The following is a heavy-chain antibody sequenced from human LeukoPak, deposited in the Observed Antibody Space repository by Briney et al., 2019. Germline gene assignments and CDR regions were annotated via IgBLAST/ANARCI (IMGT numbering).Heavy chain of an antibody. J-gene: IGHJ6*02. CDR3: TTDEDWNYARKDV. CDR1: GFTFNYAW. V-gene: IGHV3-15*04. D-gene: IGHD1-7*01. Sequence: GGSLRLSCAASGFTFNYAWMSWVRQVPGKGLEWVGQTVSEIDGGTTDYATPVKGRFTISRDDSKSALYLQMNSLKIEDTAVYYCTTDEDWNYARKDVWGQGATVIVSS. CDR2: TVSEIDGGTT.